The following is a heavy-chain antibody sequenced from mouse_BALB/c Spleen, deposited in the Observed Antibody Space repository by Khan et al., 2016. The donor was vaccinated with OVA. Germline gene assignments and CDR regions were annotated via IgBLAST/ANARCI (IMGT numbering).Heavy chain of an antibody. CDR1: GSTFTNYG. CDR3: ARPPHFSYVMVY. Sequence: QIQLVQSGPELKKPGETVKISCKVSGSTFTNYGMNWVKQAPGKGLKWMGWINTYTGEPTYADDFRGRFAFSLETSASTAYLQINNLKNEDTATYFCARPPHFSYVMVYWGQGTSVTVSS. V-gene: IGHV9-3-1*01. CDR2: INTYTGEP. J-gene: IGHJ4*01.